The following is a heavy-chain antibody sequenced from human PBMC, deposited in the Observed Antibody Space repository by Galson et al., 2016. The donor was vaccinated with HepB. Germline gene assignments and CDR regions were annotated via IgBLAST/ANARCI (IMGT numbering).Heavy chain of an antibody. CDR3: AKKVGALIDY. Sequence: SLRLSCAASGGNFSSNAMTWVRQAPGEGLEWVARISGSGTDEADSGEGRCTISRDNSKNALDLQMNSLRADDTAVYYCAKKVGALIDYWGQGTLVTVSS. D-gene: IGHD1-26*01. CDR2: ISGSGT. J-gene: IGHJ4*02. CDR1: GGNFSSNA. V-gene: IGHV3-23*01.